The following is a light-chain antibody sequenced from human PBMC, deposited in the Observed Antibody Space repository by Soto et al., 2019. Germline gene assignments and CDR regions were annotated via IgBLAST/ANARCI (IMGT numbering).Light chain of an antibody. CDR2: AVS. V-gene: IGLV2-14*01. CDR3: SSYTSSSTLYV. Sequence: QSALTQPASVSGSPGQSITISCTGTSSDVGGYNYVSWYQQHPGKAPKLMIYAVSNRPSGVSNRFSGYKSGNTASLTISGLQAEDEADYYCSSYTSSSTLYVFGTGTKLTVL. J-gene: IGLJ1*01. CDR1: SSDVGGYNY.